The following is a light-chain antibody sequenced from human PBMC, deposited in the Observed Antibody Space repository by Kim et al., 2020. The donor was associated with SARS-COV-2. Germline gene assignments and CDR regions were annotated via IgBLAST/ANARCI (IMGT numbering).Light chain of an antibody. V-gene: IGKV3-20*01. CDR3: QQYGRSPWT. J-gene: IGKJ1*01. CDR1: QSVRSSY. Sequence: SPGERVHLSCRASQSVRSSYLAWYQQKPGQAPRLLIYGASNRATDIPARFSGSGFGTDFTLTISSLEPEDFAVYYCQQYGRSPWTFGQGTKVDIK. CDR2: GAS.